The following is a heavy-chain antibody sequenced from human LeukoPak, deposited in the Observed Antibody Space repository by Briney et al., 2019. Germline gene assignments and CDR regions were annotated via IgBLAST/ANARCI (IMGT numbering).Heavy chain of an antibody. CDR1: GFTFSSYA. CDR3: AKDVGGATPYDY. CDR2: ISGSGGST. J-gene: IGHJ4*02. D-gene: IGHD1-26*01. V-gene: IGHV3-23*01. Sequence: SGGSLGLSCAASGFTFSSYAMSWARQAPGKGLEWVSAISGSGGSTYYADSVKGRFTISRDNSKNTLYLQMNSLRAEDTAVYCCAKDVGGATPYDYWGQGTLVTVSS.